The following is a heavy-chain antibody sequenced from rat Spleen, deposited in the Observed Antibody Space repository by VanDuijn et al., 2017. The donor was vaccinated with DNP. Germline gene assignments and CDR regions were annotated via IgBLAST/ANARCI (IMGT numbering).Heavy chain of an antibody. Sequence: QVQLKESGPGLVQPSQTLSLACTVSGFSLTTHHVHWVRQPSGKGLEWMGIIWTGGSTDYNSVLKSRLSISRDTSKSQVFLKMDSLQSEDIATYYCARGNYGGYDYWGQGVMVSVSS. D-gene: IGHD1-11*01. CDR3: ARGNYGGYDY. CDR2: IWTGGST. J-gene: IGHJ2*01. V-gene: IGHV2-30*01. CDR1: GFSLTTHH.